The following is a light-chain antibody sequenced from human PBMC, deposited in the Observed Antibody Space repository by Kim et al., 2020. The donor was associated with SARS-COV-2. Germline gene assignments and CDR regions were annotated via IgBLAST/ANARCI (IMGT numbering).Light chain of an antibody. CDR2: DVS. V-gene: IGLV2-14*03. Sequence: QSALTQPASVSGSPGQSITISRTGTSSDVGGYNYVSWYQKHPGKAPKLIIYDVSNRPSGVSNRFSGSKSGNTASLTISGLQAEDEADYYCSSYTTSTSWVFGGGTQLTVL. CDR1: SSDVGGYNY. J-gene: IGLJ3*02. CDR3: SSYTTSTSWV.